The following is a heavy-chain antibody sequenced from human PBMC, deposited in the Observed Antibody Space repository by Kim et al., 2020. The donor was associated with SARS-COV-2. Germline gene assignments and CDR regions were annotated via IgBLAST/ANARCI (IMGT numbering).Heavy chain of an antibody. CDR1: GFTFSNFG. Sequence: GGSLRLSCAASGFTFSNFGMSWVRQAPGKGLEWVSSISDNGGSTYYADSVRGRFTISRDNSRNTLFVQMNSLRAEDTAVYYCAKVEVPFATPAGFEYWGQGTLVTVSS. V-gene: IGHV3-23*01. D-gene: IGHD3-3*02. CDR2: ISDNGGST. J-gene: IGHJ4*02. CDR3: AKVEVPFATPAGFEY.